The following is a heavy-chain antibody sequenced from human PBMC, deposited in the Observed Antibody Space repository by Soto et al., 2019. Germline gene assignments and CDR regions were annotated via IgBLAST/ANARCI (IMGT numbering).Heavy chain of an antibody. J-gene: IGHJ6*02. V-gene: IGHV1-69*13. CDR2: IFPKFGTT. Sequence: ASVKVSCKASGDTDTNYVISWVRQAPGQGLEWMGGIFPKFGTTYSAQKLQDRLTITADESTSTVYMQLSSLRLDDTAVYYCEAEMTFGKLSVVWGQGTMVTV. CDR1: GDTDTNYV. CDR3: EAEMTFGKLSVV. D-gene: IGHD3-16*02.